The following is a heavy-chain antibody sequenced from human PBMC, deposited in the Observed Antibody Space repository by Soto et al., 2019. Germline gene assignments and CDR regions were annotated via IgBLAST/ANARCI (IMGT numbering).Heavy chain of an antibody. V-gene: IGHV1-46*03. Sequence: QVQVVQSGAEVKKPGASVKISCKASGYRFTSYYMHWVRQAPGQGLEWMGIINPNSGITNYAQNFEGRVTMXMDTSXXTVYMELSSLKSEDTAVYYCARSRGAAAGINWFDPWGQGTLVTVSS. CDR3: ARSRGAAAGINWFDP. CDR1: GYRFTSYY. J-gene: IGHJ5*02. CDR2: INPNSGIT. D-gene: IGHD6-13*01.